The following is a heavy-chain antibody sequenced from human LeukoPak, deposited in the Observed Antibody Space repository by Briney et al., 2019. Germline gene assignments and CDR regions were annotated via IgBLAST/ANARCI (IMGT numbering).Heavy chain of an antibody. J-gene: IGHJ5*02. D-gene: IGHD3-10*01. CDR3: VRGGSGSYSYWFDP. CDR1: GGSISSGGYY. CDR2: IYYSGST. Sequence: SETLSLTCTVSGGSISSGGYYWSWIRQHPGKGLEWIGYIYYSGSTYYNPSLKSRVTISVDTSKNQFSLKLSSVTAADTAVYYCVRGGSGSYSYWFDPWGQGTLVTVSS. V-gene: IGHV4-31*03.